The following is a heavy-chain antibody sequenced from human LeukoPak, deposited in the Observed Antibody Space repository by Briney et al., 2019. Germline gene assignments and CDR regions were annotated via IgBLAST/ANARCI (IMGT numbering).Heavy chain of an antibody. D-gene: IGHD2-2*02. CDR2: ISGSGGST. Sequence: GGSLRLSCAASGFTFSSYAMSWVRQAPGKGLEWVSAISGSGGSTYYADSVKGRFTISRDNSKNTLYLQMNSLRAEDTALYYCAKDRYCSSTSCYIDYWGQGTLVTVSS. V-gene: IGHV3-23*01. J-gene: IGHJ4*02. CDR3: AKDRYCSSTSCYIDY. CDR1: GFTFSSYA.